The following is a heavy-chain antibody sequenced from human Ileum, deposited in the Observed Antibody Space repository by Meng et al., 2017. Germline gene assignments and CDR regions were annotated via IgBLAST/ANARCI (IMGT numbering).Heavy chain of an antibody. Sequence: LQQAGTGRLMRSAYSPLPCTVSGGSISSLYWSWLRQPAGTGLEWIGRIYTSGTTNYTPSLKSRVTMSVDTSKNQFSLKLSSVTAADTAVYYCARDVVPTVTYYYNWFDPWGQGTLVTVSS. D-gene: IGHD4-17*01. J-gene: IGHJ5*02. CDR2: IYTSGTT. CDR1: GGSISSLY. V-gene: IGHV4-4*07. CDR3: ARDVVPTVTYYYNWFDP.